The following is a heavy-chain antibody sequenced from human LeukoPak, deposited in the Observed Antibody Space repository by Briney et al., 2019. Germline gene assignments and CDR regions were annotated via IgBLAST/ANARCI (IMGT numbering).Heavy chain of an antibody. CDR2: ISGMSSTI. V-gene: IGHV3-48*02. J-gene: IGHJ4*02. CDR3: ARDSSDAYNPEPGY. Sequence: VSLRLSCAASGFTFRSYSMNWVRQAPGKGLEWVSFISGMSSTIYYADSVKGRFTISRDNAKNSVYLQMNSLRDEDTAVYYCARDSSDAYNPEPGYWGQGTLVTVSS. D-gene: IGHD1-1*01. CDR1: GFTFRSYS.